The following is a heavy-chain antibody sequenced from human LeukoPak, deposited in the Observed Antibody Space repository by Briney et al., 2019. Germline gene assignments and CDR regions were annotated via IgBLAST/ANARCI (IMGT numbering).Heavy chain of an antibody. J-gene: IGHJ4*02. CDR3: ATELLYCSSTSCYRSGFDY. CDR2: IIPSFGTA. D-gene: IGHD2-2*02. Sequence: ASVKVSCKASGGTFSSYAISWVRHAPGQGLEWMGGIIPSFGTANYAQKFQGRVTITADESTSTAYMELSSLRSEDTAVYYCATELLYCSSTSCYRSGFDYWGQGTLVTVSS. V-gene: IGHV1-69*13. CDR1: GGTFSSYA.